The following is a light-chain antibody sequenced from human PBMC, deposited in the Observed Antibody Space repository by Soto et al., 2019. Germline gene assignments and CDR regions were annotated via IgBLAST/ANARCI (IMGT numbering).Light chain of an antibody. J-gene: IGKJ4*01. Sequence: EIVMTQSPATLSVSPGDRATLSCRASQSVSSSLAWYQQIPGQAPRLLIYDASTRATGIPARFGGSGSGTEVTRSISSLQSEDFSVYYCQRYNNWPPLTFGGGTKVELK. CDR1: QSVSSS. CDR3: QRYNNWPPLT. CDR2: DAS. V-gene: IGKV3-15*01.